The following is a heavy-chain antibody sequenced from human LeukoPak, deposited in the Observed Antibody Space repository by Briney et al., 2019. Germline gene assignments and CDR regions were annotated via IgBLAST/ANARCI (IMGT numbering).Heavy chain of an antibody. D-gene: IGHD3-16*02. Sequence: GGSLRLSCAASGFTFSSYTMSWVRQAPGKGLEWVGRIKSKTDGGTTDYAAPVKGRFTISRDDSKNTLYLQMNSLKTEDTAVYYCTAQYYDYVWGSYRYLDYWGQGTLVTVSS. CDR3: TAQYYDYVWGSYRYLDY. J-gene: IGHJ4*02. CDR2: IKSKTDGGTT. V-gene: IGHV3-15*01. CDR1: GFTFSSYT.